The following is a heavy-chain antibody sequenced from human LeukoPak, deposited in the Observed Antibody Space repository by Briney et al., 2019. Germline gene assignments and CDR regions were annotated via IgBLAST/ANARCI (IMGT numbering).Heavy chain of an antibody. D-gene: IGHD3-10*01. V-gene: IGHV3-20*04. CDR1: GFTFDDYG. J-gene: IGHJ6*03. Sequence: PGGSLRLSCAASGFTFDDYGMSWVRQAPGKGLEWVSGINWNGGSTGYADSVKGRFTISRDNAKNSLYLQMNSLRAEDTAVYYCARGFGELSHYYYYMDVWGKGTTVTVSS. CDR3: ARGFGELSHYYYYMDV. CDR2: INWNGGST.